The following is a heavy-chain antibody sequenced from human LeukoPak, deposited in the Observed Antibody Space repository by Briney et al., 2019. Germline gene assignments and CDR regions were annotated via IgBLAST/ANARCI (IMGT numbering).Heavy chain of an antibody. Sequence: GASVKVSCKISGYSLSELSFIWVLEAPGEGLEWMGGFDSENNKMVYSQKFQGRVTMTEDTSADTAYMELTSLRSEDTAVYFCATDRVYRSSGRSWGFCHYGGQGTLVIVSS. J-gene: IGHJ4*02. CDR1: GYSLSELS. CDR2: FDSENNKM. CDR3: ATDRVYRSSGRSWGFCHY. V-gene: IGHV1-24*01. D-gene: IGHD3-22*01.